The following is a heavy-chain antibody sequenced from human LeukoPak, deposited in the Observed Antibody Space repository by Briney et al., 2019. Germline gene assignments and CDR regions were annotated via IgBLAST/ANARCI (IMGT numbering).Heavy chain of an antibody. CDR3: ARILERYYGSGRYYGVFDY. J-gene: IGHJ4*02. Sequence: PSQTLSLTCTVSGGSISSGTYYWSWIRQPAAKGLEWIGHIYTSGSTNYNPSLKSRVTISGDTSQNQVTLKLSSVTAADTAVYSCARILERYYGSGRYYGVFDYWGQGNLVTVSS. V-gene: IGHV4-61*09. CDR2: IYTSGST. D-gene: IGHD3-10*01. CDR1: GGSISSGTYY.